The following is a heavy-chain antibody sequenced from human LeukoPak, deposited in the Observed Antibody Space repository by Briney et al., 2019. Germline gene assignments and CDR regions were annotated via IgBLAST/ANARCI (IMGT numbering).Heavy chain of an antibody. J-gene: IGHJ6*01. CDR3: ARRFYYAMDV. V-gene: IGHV1-2*02. CDR1: GYSFTGYF. D-gene: IGHD3-16*01. CDR2: INPNSGDT. Sequence: ASVKVSCMASGYSFTGYFMQWVRQAPGQGLEWMGWINPNSGDTNYAQKFQGRVTMTRDTSISTDYMELSRLSSDGAAVYYCARRFYYAMDVWGQGTTVTVS.